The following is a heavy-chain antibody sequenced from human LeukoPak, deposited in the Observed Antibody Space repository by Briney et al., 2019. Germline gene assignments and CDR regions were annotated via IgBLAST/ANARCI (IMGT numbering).Heavy chain of an antibody. J-gene: IGHJ5*02. CDR3: AIHIVVVPAAKKKNWFDP. D-gene: IGHD2-2*01. CDR2: INHSGSA. Sequence: PSETLSLTCTVSGESFSGYYWSWIRQPPGKGLEWIGEINHSGSANYNPSLKSRVTISVDASKNQFSLKLSSVTAADTAVYYCAIHIVVVPAAKKKNWFDPWGQGTLVTVSS. V-gene: IGHV4-34*01. CDR1: GESFSGYY.